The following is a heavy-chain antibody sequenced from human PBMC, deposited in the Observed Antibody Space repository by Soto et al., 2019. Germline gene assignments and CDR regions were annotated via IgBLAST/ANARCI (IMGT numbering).Heavy chain of an antibody. J-gene: IGHJ6*02. V-gene: IGHV1-58*01. CDR2: IVVGSGNT. CDR3: AAPYQLSSPSEYYYGMDV. Sequence: EASVEVSCKASGFTFTSSAGQWVRQARGQRLEWIGWIVVGSGNTNYAQKFQERVTITRDMSTSTAYMELSSLRSEDTAVYYCAAPYQLSSPSEYYYGMDVWGQGTTVTVSS. CDR1: GFTFTSSA. D-gene: IGHD2-2*01.